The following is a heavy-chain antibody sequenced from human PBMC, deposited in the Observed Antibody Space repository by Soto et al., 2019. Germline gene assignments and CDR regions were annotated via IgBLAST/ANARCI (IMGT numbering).Heavy chain of an antibody. D-gene: IGHD2-15*01. Sequence: GESLKISCKGSGDSFTSYRIGWVRQMPGKGLEWMGIVYPSDSDSRYTPSFQGQVTISADKSISTAYLQWSSLKASDTAMYYCASLYCSGGSCLLAYWGQGTLVTVSS. CDR2: VYPSDSDS. CDR3: ASLYCSGGSCLLAY. V-gene: IGHV5-51*01. J-gene: IGHJ4*02. CDR1: GDSFTSYR.